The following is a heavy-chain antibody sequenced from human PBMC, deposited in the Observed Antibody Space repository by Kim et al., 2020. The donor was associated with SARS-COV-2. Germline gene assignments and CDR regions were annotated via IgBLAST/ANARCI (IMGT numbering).Heavy chain of an antibody. CDR2: ISSSGSTT. CDR1: GFTFSGYS. V-gene: IGHV3-48*02. Sequence: GGSLRLSCAASGFTFSGYSMNWVRQAPGKGLEWVSYISSSGSTTYYADSVKGRFTISRDNAKNSLYLQMNSLRDEDTAIYYCSRPGYGSGSYGFWGQGTL. D-gene: IGHD3-10*01. J-gene: IGHJ4*02. CDR3: SRPGYGSGSYGF.